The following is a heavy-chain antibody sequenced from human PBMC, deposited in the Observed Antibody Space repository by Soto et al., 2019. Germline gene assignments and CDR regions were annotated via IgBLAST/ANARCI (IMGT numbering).Heavy chain of an antibody. Sequence: QAQLVQSGAEVKKPGASVKVSCKPSGYTFSSHGLSWVRQAPGQGLEWLGWISTWSGDTNYAQKFQGRVTMTIDRGTSTAYMEVKSLRSDDTAVYYCARDYTITREDCFDPWGQGTLVTVSS. CDR1: GYTFSSHG. J-gene: IGHJ5*02. D-gene: IGHD3-10*01. CDR3: ARDYTITREDCFDP. V-gene: IGHV1-18*01. CDR2: ISTWSGDT.